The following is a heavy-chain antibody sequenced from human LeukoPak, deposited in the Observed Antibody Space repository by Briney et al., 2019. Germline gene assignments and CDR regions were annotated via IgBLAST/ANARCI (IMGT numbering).Heavy chain of an antibody. J-gene: IGHJ5*02. CDR2: IIPILGIA. Sequence: SVKVSCKASGGTFSSYTISWVRQAPGQGLEWMGRIIPILGIANYAQKFQGRVTITADKSTSTAYMELSSLRSEDTAVYYCARVFDSSGWYCWFDPWGQGILVTVSS. V-gene: IGHV1-69*02. D-gene: IGHD6-19*01. CDR3: ARVFDSSGWYCWFDP. CDR1: GGTFSSYT.